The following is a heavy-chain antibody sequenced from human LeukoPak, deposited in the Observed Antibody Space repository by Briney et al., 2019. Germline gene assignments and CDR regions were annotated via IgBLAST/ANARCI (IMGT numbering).Heavy chain of an antibody. J-gene: IGHJ4*02. CDR1: GFTFTSSA. V-gene: IGHV1-58*02. CDR2: IVVGSGNI. CDR3: AADRWVGATTFDY. D-gene: IGHD1-26*01. Sequence: SVKVSCKASGFTFTSSAMQWVRQARGQRLEWIGWIVVGSGNINYAQKFQERVTITRDMSTSTAYMELSSLRSEDTAVYYCAADRWVGATTFDYWGQGTLVTVSS.